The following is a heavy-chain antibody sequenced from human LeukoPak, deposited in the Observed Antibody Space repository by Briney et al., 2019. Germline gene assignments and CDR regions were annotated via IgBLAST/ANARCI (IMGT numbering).Heavy chain of an antibody. J-gene: IGHJ4*02. CDR2: LNPSGGSS. D-gene: IGHD4-17*01. CDR3: ATYGDPKADY. Sequence: ASVKVSCKASGYTVTSYYMHWVRQAPGQRLEWMGILNPSGGSSSYAQKFQGRATLTRATSTSTAYMELRSLRSDDTAVYYCATYGDPKADYWGQGTLVTVSS. CDR1: GYTVTSYY. V-gene: IGHV1-46*01.